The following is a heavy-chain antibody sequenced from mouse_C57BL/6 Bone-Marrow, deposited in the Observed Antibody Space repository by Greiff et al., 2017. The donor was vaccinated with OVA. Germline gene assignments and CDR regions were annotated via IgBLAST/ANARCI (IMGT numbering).Heavy chain of an antibody. CDR3: ARSLATVVATPWYFDV. D-gene: IGHD1-1*01. Sequence: EVKLLESGPGLAKPSQTLSLTCPVTGYSITSDYWNWIRKFPGNKLEYMGYISYSGSTYYNPSLKSRISITRDTSKNQYYLQLNSVTTEDTATYYCARSLATVVATPWYFDVWGTGTTVTVSS. V-gene: IGHV3-8*01. CDR2: ISYSGST. J-gene: IGHJ1*03. CDR1: GYSITSDY.